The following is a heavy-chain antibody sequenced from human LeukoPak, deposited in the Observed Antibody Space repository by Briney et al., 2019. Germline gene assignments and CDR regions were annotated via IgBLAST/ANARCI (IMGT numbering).Heavy chain of an antibody. CDR1: GGSISSSSYF. D-gene: IGHD2-15*01. V-gene: IGHV4-39*07. CDR3: ARDFRVCSSGSCYSGPFDY. CDR2: IYHSWST. J-gene: IGHJ4*02. Sequence: SETLSLTCTVSGGSISSSSYFWGWIRQSPGTGLEWIGSIYHSWSTYFNPSLKSRVTISVDTSKNQFSLKLSSVTAADTAVYYCARDFRVCSSGSCYSGPFDYWGQGTLVTVSS.